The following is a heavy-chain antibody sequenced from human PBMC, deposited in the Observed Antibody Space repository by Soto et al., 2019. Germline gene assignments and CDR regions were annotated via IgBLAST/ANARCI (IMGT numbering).Heavy chain of an antibody. Sequence: EVQVLESGGGLARPGGSVTISCATSGFTYSSYGMTWVRQAPGKGLEWVSAISGSGDSTFYAESLGGRFTISRDNSKNTVYLHMKSLRSGDTATYYCAKTSSASGRDCPGHWGQGTQVTVSS. J-gene: IGHJ4*02. V-gene: IGHV3-23*01. D-gene: IGHD2-21*02. CDR2: ISGSGDST. CDR1: GFTYSSYG. CDR3: AKTSSASGRDCPGH.